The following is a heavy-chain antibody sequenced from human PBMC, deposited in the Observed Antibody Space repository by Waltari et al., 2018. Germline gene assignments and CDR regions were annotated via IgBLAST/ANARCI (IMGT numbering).Heavy chain of an antibody. CDR2: IYYSGST. J-gene: IGHJ5*02. V-gene: IGHV4-39*01. CDR3: ARLRRGDNWFDP. CDR1: GGSISSSSYY. D-gene: IGHD3-16*01. Sequence: QLQLQESGPGLVKPSETLSLTCTVSGGSISSSSYYWGWIRQPPGEGLEWIGSIYYSGSTYYNPSLKSRVTISVDTSKNQFSLKLSSVTAADTAVYYCARLRRGDNWFDPWGQGTLVTVSS.